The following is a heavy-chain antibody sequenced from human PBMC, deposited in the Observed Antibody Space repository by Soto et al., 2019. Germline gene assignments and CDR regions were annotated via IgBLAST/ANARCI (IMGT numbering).Heavy chain of an antibody. D-gene: IGHD3-10*01. CDR3: ANDLIRGANY. CDR1: GFTFSSYG. J-gene: IGHJ4*02. Sequence: QVQLVESGGGVVQPGRSLRLSCAASGFTFSSYGMHWVRQAPGKGLEWVAVISYDGSNKYYADSVKGRFTISRDNSKNTLYLQMNSLRAEDTAVYYCANDLIRGANYWGQGTLVTVSS. CDR2: ISYDGSNK. V-gene: IGHV3-30*18.